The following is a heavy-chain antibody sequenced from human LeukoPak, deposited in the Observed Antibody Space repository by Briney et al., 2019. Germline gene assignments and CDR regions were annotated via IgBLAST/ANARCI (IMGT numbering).Heavy chain of an antibody. CDR3: AREGYYYDSSGQLGYHFDY. J-gene: IGHJ4*02. CDR1: GYTFTSYY. Sequence: ASVKVSCKASGYTFTSYYMHWVRQAPGQGLEWMGIINPSGGSTSYAQKFQGRVTMTRDMSTSTVYMELSSLRSEDTAVYYCAREGYYYDSSGQLGYHFDYWGQGTLVTVSS. V-gene: IGHV1-46*01. D-gene: IGHD3-22*01. CDR2: INPSGGST.